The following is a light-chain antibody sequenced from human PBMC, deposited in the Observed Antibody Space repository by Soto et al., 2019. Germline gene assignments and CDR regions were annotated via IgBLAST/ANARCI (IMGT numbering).Light chain of an antibody. CDR1: NNDVGAYNY. Sequence: QSALTQPASVSGSPGQSITISCTGTNNDVGAYNYVSRYQQHPGKAPKTMIYDVSNRPSGVSNRFSGSKSGNTASLTISGLQAEDEADYYCSSYTRSNTVLFGGGTKLTVL. V-gene: IGLV2-14*03. CDR2: DVS. J-gene: IGLJ3*02. CDR3: SSYTRSNTVL.